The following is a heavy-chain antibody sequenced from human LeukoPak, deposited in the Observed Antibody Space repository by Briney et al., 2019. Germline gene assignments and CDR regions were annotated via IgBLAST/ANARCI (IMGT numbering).Heavy chain of an antibody. CDR3: ARVRTYYYDSSGYYYPLLFDY. D-gene: IGHD3-22*01. CDR2: IYYSGST. V-gene: IGHV4-39*07. Sequence: PSETLSLTCIVSGATISSSSYYWGWIRQPPGKGLEWIGNIYYSGSTYYNPSLKSRVTISVDTSKNQFSLKLSSVTAADTAVYYCARVRTYYYDSSGYYYPLLFDYWGQGTLVTVSS. CDR1: GATISSSSYY. J-gene: IGHJ4*02.